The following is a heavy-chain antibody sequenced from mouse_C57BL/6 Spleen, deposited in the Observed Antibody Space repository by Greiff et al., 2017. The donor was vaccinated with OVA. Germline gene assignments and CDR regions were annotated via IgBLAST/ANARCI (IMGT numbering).Heavy chain of an antibody. CDR3: ARSRGGTWYFDV. CDR1: GYSITSGYY. V-gene: IGHV3-6*01. D-gene: IGHD4-1*01. CDR2: ISYDGSN. J-gene: IGHJ1*03. Sequence: VQLKESGPGLVKPSQSLSLTCSVTGYSITSGYYWNWIRQFPGNKLEWMGYISYDGSNNYNPSLKNRISITRDTSKNQFFLKLNSVTTEDTATYYCARSRGGTWYFDVWGTGTTVTVSS.